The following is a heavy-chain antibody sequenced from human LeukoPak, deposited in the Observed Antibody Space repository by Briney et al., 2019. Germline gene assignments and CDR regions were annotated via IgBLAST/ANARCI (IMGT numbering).Heavy chain of an antibody. Sequence: KASETLSLTCAVYGGSFSGYYWSWIRQPPGKGLEWIGEINHSGSTNYNPSLKSRVTISVGTSKNQFSLKLSSVTAADTAVYYCARRPTEGSTVKHAFDIWGQGTTVTVSS. J-gene: IGHJ3*02. CDR2: INHSGST. V-gene: IGHV4-34*01. CDR1: GGSFSGYY. CDR3: ARRPTEGSTVKHAFDI. D-gene: IGHD4-17*01.